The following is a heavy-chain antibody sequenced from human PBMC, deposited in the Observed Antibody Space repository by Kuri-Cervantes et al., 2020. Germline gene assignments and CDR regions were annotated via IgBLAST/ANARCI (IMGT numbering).Heavy chain of an antibody. CDR1: GYTFTSYY. Sequence: ASVKVSCKASGYTFTSYYMHWVRQAPGQGLEWLGIINPSGGSTSYAQKFQGRVTMTRDTSTSTFYMQLSSLRSEDTAVYYCSREILPDIAVAGTLDYWVPSPLVPVSS. V-gene: IGHV1-46*01. D-gene: IGHD6-19*01. CDR2: INPSGGST. CDR3: SREILPDIAVAGTLDY. J-gene: IGHJ4*02.